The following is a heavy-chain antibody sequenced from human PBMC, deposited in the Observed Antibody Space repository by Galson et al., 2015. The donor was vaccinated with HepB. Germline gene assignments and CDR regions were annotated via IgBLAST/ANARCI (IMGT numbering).Heavy chain of an antibody. J-gene: IGHJ4*02. D-gene: IGHD6-13*01. Sequence: SLRLSCAASGFTFSSYAMSWVRQAPGKGLEWVSAISGSGGSTYYADSVKGRFTISRDNSKNTLYLQMNSLRAEDTAVYYCAKDLGIAAAGTTGLLDYWGQGTLVTVSS. CDR3: AKDLGIAAAGTTGLLDY. CDR1: GFTFSSYA. V-gene: IGHV3-23*01. CDR2: ISGSGGST.